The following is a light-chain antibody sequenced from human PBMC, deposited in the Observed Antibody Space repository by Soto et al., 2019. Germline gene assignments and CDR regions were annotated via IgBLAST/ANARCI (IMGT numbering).Light chain of an antibody. Sequence: EVVLTESPATLSLSPGDGATLSCMASQSVSYYTAWFQQKPGQPPRLVIYEASNRATGIPDRFSGSGSGTDFTLTISSLDPEDFAVYYCQQRNNWPWTFGQGTKVDIK. CDR3: QQRNNWPWT. CDR2: EAS. J-gene: IGKJ1*01. CDR1: QSVSYY. V-gene: IGKV3-11*01.